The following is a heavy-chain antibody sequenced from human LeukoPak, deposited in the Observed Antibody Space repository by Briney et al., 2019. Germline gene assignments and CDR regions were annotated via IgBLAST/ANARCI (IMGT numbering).Heavy chain of an antibody. J-gene: IGHJ6*02. V-gene: IGHV1-24*01. CDR2: FDPEDGET. CDR1: GYTLPELS. CDR3: ATRGVLRFLEWLSPPYYYYGMDV. Sequence: ASVKVSCKVSGYTLPELSLHWVRQAPGKGLEWMGGFDPEDGETIYAQKFQGRVTMTEDTSTDTAYMELSSLRSEDTAVYYCATRGVLRFLEWLSPPYYYYGMDVWGQGTTVTVSS. D-gene: IGHD3-3*01.